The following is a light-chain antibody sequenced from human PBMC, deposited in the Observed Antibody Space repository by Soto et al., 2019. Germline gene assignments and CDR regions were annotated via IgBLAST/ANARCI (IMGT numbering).Light chain of an antibody. CDR2: GAS. J-gene: IGKJ4*01. CDR1: QSVSSN. CDR3: QQYDNWPLT. V-gene: IGKV3-15*01. Sequence: EIVMTQSPATLSVSQGERATLSCRASQSVSSNLAWYQQKPGQAPRPLIYGASTRATGIAARFSGSGSETEFTLTISSLQSEDFAIYYCQQYDNWPLTFGGGTKVDIK.